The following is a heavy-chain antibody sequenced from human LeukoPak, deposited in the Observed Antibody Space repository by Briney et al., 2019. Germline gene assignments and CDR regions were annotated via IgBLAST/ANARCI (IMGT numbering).Heavy chain of an antibody. CDR3: ARGITYYYDSSGYYYSDWFDP. D-gene: IGHD3-22*01. CDR1: RGSFSGYY. V-gene: IGHV4-34*01. Sequence: PSETLSLTCAVYRGSFSGYYWSWIRHPPGKRLEWIGEINHSGSINYNPSLKSRVTISVDTSKNQFSLKLSSVTVADTAVYYCARGITYYYDSSGYYYSDWFDPWGQGTLVTVSS. J-gene: IGHJ5*02. CDR2: INHSGSI.